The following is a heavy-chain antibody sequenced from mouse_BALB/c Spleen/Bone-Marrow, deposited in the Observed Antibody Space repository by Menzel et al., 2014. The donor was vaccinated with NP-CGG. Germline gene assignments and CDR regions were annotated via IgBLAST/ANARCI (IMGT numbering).Heavy chain of an antibody. D-gene: IGHD3-1*01. CDR1: GYTFSSYW. V-gene: IGHV1-9*01. Sequence: VKLLESRAELMKPGASVKISCKATGYTFSSYWIEWVKQRPGHGLEWIGEILPGSGSNKYNEKFKGKATFTADTSSNTAHMQLSSLTSEDSAVYYCATARATSYYGMDYWGQGTSVTVSS. J-gene: IGHJ4*01. CDR3: ATARATSYYGMDY. CDR2: ILPGSGSN.